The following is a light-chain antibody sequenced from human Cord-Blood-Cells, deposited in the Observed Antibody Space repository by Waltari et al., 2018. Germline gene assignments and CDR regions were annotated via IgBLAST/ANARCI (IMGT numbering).Light chain of an antibody. CDR2: GAS. Sequence: EIVLTQSPGTLSLSPGERATLSCRASQSVSSSYLAWYQQKPGQAPRLRIYGASSRATGIPDRFSGSGSGTDFTLTISRLEPEDCAVYYCQQYGSSPTFGPGTKVDIK. CDR1: QSVSSSY. V-gene: IGKV3-20*01. J-gene: IGKJ3*01. CDR3: QQYGSSPT.